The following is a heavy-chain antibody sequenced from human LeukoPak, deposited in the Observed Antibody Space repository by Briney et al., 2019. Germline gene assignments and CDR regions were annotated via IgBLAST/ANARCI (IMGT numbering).Heavy chain of an antibody. CDR1: GFTFSSYG. V-gene: IGHV3-23*01. CDR3: AKDHQSNLITFGGVIAAGY. CDR2: ISGSGGST. D-gene: IGHD3-16*01. J-gene: IGHJ4*02. Sequence: PGGSLRLSCAASGFTFSSYGMSWVRQAPGKWLEWVSAISGSGGSTYYADSVKGRFTISRDNSKNTLYLQMNSLRAEDTAVYYCAKDHQSNLITFGGVIAAGYWGQGTLVTVSS.